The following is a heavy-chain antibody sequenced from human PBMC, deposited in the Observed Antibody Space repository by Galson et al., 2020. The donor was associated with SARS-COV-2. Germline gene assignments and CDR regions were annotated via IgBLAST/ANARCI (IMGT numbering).Heavy chain of an antibody. CDR2: IKSKTDGGTT. D-gene: IGHD2-15*01. V-gene: IGHV3-15*07. Sequence: GGSLRLSCAASGFTFSNAWMNWVRQAPGKGLEWVGRIKSKTDGGTTDYAAPVKGRFTISRDDSKNTLYLQMNSLKTEDTAVYYCTTDSPSATAFPFDYWGQGTLVTVSS. J-gene: IGHJ4*02. CDR1: GFTFSNAW. CDR3: TTDSPSATAFPFDY.